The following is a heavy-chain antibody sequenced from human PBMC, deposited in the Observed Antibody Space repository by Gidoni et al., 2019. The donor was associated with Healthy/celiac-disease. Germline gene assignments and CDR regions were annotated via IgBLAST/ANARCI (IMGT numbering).Heavy chain of an antibody. D-gene: IGHD2-21*02. CDR2: IIPILGIA. CDR3: ARDLWAYCGGDCYHGMDV. J-gene: IGHJ6*02. Sequence: QVQLVQSGAEVKKPGSSVKVSCKASGGTFSSYAISWVRQAPGQGLEWMGRIIPILGIANYAQKFQGRVTITADKSTSTAYMELSSLRSEDTAVYYCARDLWAYCGGDCYHGMDVWGQGTTVTVSS. CDR1: GGTFSSYA. V-gene: IGHV1-69*04.